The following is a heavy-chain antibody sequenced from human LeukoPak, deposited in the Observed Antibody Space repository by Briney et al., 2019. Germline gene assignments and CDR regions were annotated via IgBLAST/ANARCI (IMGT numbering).Heavy chain of an antibody. V-gene: IGHV4-34*01. D-gene: IGHD5-12*01. CDR1: GGSFSGYY. J-gene: IGHJ6*03. CDR2: INHSGST. CDR3: ARGGGRIVATIYYYYYMDV. Sequence: SETLSLTCAVYGGSFSGYYWSRIRQPPGKGLEWIGEINHSGSTNYNPSLKSRVTISVDTSKNQFSLKLSSATAADTAVYYCARGGGRIVATIYYYYYMDVWGKGTTVTVSS.